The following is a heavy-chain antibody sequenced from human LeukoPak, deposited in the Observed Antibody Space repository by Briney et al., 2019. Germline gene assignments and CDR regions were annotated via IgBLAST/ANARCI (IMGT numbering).Heavy chain of an antibody. CDR1: GFTLSNYW. CDR2: IKHDGSEK. CDR3: ARDAGRKDDY. V-gene: IGHV3-7*01. J-gene: IGHJ4*02. Sequence: PGGSLRLSCTASGFTLSNYWMTWVRQAPGKGLEWVANIKHDGSEKYYVDSVKGRFTISRDNAKNSLYLQMNSLRAEDTAVYYCARDAGRKDDYWGQGTLVTVSS.